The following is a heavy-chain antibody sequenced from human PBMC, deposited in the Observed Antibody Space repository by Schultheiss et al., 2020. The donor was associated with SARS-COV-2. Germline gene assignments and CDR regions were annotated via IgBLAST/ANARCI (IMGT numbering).Heavy chain of an antibody. CDR2: ISSSSSTI. Sequence: GGSLRLSCAASGFTFSSYSMNWVRQAPGKGLEWVSYISSSSSTIYYADSVKGRFTISRDNAKNSLYLQMNSLRDEDTAVYYCAKVMDIVVVVAATDYWGQGTLVTVSS. J-gene: IGHJ4*02. V-gene: IGHV3-48*02. CDR1: GFTFSSYS. D-gene: IGHD2-15*01. CDR3: AKVMDIVVVVAATDY.